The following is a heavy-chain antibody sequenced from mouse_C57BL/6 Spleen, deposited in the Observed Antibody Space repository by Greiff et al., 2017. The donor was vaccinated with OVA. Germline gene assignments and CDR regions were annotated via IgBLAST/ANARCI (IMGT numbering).Heavy chain of an antibody. J-gene: IGHJ4*01. CDR2: INPNNGGT. CDR3: ASGELVSYYYAMDY. D-gene: IGHD6-2*01. V-gene: IGHV1-26*01. CDR1: GYTFTDYY. Sequence: EVQLQQSGPELVKPGASVKISCKASGYTFTDYYMNWVKQSHGKSLEWIGDINPNNGGTSYNQKFKGKATLTVDKSSSTAYMELRSLTSEDSAVYYCASGELVSYYYAMDYWGQGTSVTVSS.